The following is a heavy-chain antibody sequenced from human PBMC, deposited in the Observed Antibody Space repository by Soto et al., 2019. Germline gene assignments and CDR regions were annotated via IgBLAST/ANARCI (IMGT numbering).Heavy chain of an antibody. V-gene: IGHV3-9*01. Sequence: PGGSLRLSCAASGFTFDDYGMHWVRQAPGKGLEWVSGISWNSGSIGYADSVKGRFIISRDNAKNSVYLQMNNLRPEDTASYFCAKVSTTHTFGPLDPWGQGTLVTVSS. J-gene: IGHJ5*02. CDR3: AKVSTTHTFGPLDP. CDR2: ISWNSGSI. CDR1: GFTFDDYG. D-gene: IGHD1-1*01.